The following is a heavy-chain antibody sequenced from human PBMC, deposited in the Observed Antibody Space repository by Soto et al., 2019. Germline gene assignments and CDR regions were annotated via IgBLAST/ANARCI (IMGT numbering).Heavy chain of an antibody. Sequence: GSLRLSCAASGFTFSNAWMTWVRHAPGKGLEWVGRIKSKTDGGTTGYAAPVKGRFTISRDDSKNTLFLQMNSLKTEDTAVYYCTTVDYDTSGYWLDYWGQGTLVTVSS. D-gene: IGHD3-22*01. CDR2: IKSKTDGGTT. V-gene: IGHV3-15*01. CDR1: GFTFSNAW. J-gene: IGHJ4*02. CDR3: TTVDYDTSGYWLDY.